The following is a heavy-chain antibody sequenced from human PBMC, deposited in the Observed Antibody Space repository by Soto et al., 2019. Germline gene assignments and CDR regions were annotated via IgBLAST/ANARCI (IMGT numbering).Heavy chain of an antibody. J-gene: IGHJ5*02. CDR1: GFTFSAYN. CDR2: ISSSSSSI. CDR3: ARADYYDSSAYYFSGWFDP. Sequence: GGPLRLSCAASGFTFSAYNMNWVRQAPGKGLEWVSSISSSSSSIYYADSVKGRFTISRDNAKTSLYLQMNSLRAEDTAVYYCARADYYDSSAYYFSGWFDPWGQGTLVTVSS. V-gene: IGHV3-21*01. D-gene: IGHD3-22*01.